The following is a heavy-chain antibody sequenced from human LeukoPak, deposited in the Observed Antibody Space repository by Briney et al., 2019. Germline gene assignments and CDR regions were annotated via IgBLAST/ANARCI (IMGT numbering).Heavy chain of an antibody. Sequence: GGSLRLSCAASGFTFSSYAMHWVRQAPGKGLEWVAVISYDGSNKYYADSVKGRFTISRDNSKNTLYLQMNSLRAEDTAVYYCAKGSPGPSRGYFDYWGQGTLVTVSS. V-gene: IGHV3-30-3*01. CDR1: GFTFSSYA. CDR2: ISYDGSNK. D-gene: IGHD3-10*01. CDR3: AKGSPGPSRGYFDY. J-gene: IGHJ4*02.